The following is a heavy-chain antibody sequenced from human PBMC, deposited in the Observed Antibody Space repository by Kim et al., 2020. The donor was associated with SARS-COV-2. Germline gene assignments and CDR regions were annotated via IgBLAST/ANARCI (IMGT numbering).Heavy chain of an antibody. CDR1: GFTFSSYA. V-gene: IGHV3-30*04. Sequence: GGSLRLSCAASGFTFSSYAMHWVRQAPGKGLEWVAVISYDGSNKYYADSVKGRFTISRDNSKNTLYLQMDSLRADDTAVYYCAKDLSVLSSYYYYALDV. J-gene: IGHJ6*01. CDR3: AKDLSVLSSYYYYALDV. D-gene: IGHD3-16*01. CDR2: ISYDGSNK.